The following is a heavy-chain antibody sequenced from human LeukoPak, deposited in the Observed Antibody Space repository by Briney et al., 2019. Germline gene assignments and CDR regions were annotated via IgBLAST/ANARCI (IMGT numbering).Heavy chain of an antibody. Sequence: GGSLRLSCAASGFTFSSYWMSWVRQAPGKGLEWVANIKQDGSLKYYVDSVKSRFTISRDNAKNSLYLQMNSLRAEDTAMYYCTCPSAAGPNWGQGTLVTVSS. V-gene: IGHV3-7*03. D-gene: IGHD6-13*01. CDR3: TCPSAAGPN. CDR2: IKQDGSLK. CDR1: GFTFSSYW. J-gene: IGHJ4*02.